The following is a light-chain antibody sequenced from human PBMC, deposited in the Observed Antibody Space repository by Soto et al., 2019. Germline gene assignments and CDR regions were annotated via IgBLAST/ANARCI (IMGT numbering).Light chain of an antibody. Sequence: QSALTQPASVSGSPGQSITISCTGTSSDVGGYNYVSWYQQHPGKAPKLMIYEVRNRPSGVSNRFSGSRSGITASLTISGLQAEDEADYYCSSYTGSGTLVFGGGTNLTVL. CDR2: EVR. CDR1: SSDVGGYNY. V-gene: IGLV2-14*01. CDR3: SSYTGSGTLV. J-gene: IGLJ3*02.